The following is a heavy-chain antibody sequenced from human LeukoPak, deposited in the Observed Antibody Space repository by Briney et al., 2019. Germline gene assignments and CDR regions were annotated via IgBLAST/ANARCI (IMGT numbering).Heavy chain of an antibody. CDR2: INPNSGGT. Sequence: ASVKVSCKASGGTFSSYAISWVRQAPGQGLEWMGWINPNSGGTNYAQKFQGRVTMTRDTSISTAYMELSRLRSDDTAVYYYARSSTRPRYNWFDPWGQGTLVTVSS. J-gene: IGHJ5*02. D-gene: IGHD2-2*01. V-gene: IGHV1-2*02. CDR1: GGTFSSYA. CDR3: ARSSTRPRYNWFDP.